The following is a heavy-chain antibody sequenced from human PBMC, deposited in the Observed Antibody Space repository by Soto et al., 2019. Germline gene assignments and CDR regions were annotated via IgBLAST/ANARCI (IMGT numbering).Heavy chain of an antibody. D-gene: IGHD2-15*01. J-gene: IGHJ5*02. V-gene: IGHV3-21*01. CDR3: ARGSGYCSGGSCQNNWFDP. CDR1: GFTFSSYS. CDR2: ISSSSSYI. Sequence: EVQLVESGGGPVKPGGSLRLSCAASGFTFSSYSMNWVRQAPGKGLEWVSSISSSSSYIYYADSVKVRFTISRDNAKNSLYLQMNSLRAEDTAVYYCARGSGYCSGGSCQNNWFDPWGQGTLVTVSS.